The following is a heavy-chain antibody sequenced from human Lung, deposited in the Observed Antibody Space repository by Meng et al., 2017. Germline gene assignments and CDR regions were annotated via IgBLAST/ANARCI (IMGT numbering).Heavy chain of an antibody. CDR3: ATARFSFLLGFDY. CDR1: ADTFANYA. J-gene: IGHJ4*02. V-gene: IGHV1-18*01. D-gene: IGHD2-8*02. CDR2: ISTHNGNT. Sequence: QVQLGQSGAEIKKPGASVKVSCKASADTFANYAISWVRQAPGQGLEWMGRISTHNGNTNYALKLQGRVTVTTDTSTSTAYMELRNLRSDDTAIYYCATARFSFLLGFDYWGQGTLVTVSS.